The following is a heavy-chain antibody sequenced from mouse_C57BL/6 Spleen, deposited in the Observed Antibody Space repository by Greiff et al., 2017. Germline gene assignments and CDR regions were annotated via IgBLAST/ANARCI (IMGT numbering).Heavy chain of an antibody. D-gene: IGHD1-1*01. J-gene: IGHJ4*01. CDR2: IDPETGGT. Sequence: QVQLQQSGAELVRPGASVTLSCKASGYTFTDYEMHWVKQTPVHGLEWIGAIDPETGGTAYNQKFTGKAILTADKSSSTAYMELSSLTSEDYSVYYCTRSNYYGSSPNAIDYWGQGTTVTVSS. V-gene: IGHV1-15*01. CDR3: TRSNYYGSSPNAIDY. CDR1: GYTFTDYE.